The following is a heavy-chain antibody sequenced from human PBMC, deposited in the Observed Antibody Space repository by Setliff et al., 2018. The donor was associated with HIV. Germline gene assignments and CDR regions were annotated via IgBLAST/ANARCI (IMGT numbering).Heavy chain of an antibody. D-gene: IGHD3-22*01. V-gene: IGHV4-59*01. CDR2: IYHSESP. CDR1: GASITTNY. J-gene: IGHJ3*01. CDR3: ARDVTFITHDALDL. Sequence: SETLSLTCTVSGASITTNYWSWIRQSPGKGLEWIGNIYHSESPNYSPSLTSRVTISVDRSKNQVSVRLQSLSAADTAVYYCARDVTFITHDALDLWGQGIMVTVSS.